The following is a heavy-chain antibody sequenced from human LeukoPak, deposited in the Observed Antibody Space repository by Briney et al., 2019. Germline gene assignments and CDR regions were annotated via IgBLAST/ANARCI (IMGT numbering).Heavy chain of an antibody. CDR3: AKDRYYDNSGDHYESEY. CDR2: VSGSGGNT. CDR1: GVTFSSYG. V-gene: IGHV3-23*01. D-gene: IGHD3-22*01. Sequence: GGSLRLSCVASGVTFSSYGMSWVRQAPGKGLEWGSGVSGSGGNTNYADSVTGGFTISRDNSKNTLYLQMNSLRAEDTAVYYCAKDRYYDNSGDHYESEYWGQGTLVTVSS. J-gene: IGHJ4*02.